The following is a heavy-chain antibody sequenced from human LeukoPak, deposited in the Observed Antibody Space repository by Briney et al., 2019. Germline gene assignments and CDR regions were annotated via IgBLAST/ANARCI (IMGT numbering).Heavy chain of an antibody. D-gene: IGHD6-13*01. V-gene: IGHV1-18*01. Sequence: ASVKVSCKASGYTFTSYGINWVRQAPGQGLEWMGWISAYNGNTNYAQKLQGRVTMTTDTSTSTAYMELRSLRSDDTAVYYCARDHYRGAAVFYHPYPKTNWFDPWGQGTLVTVSS. CDR3: ARDHYRGAAVFYHPYPKTNWFDP. CDR1: GYTFTSYG. CDR2: ISAYNGNT. J-gene: IGHJ5*02.